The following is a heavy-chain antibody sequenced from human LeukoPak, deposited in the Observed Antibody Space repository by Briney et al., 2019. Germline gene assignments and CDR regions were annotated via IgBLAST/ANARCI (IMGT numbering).Heavy chain of an antibody. CDR3: ARDWLAGNPYHAFDL. CDR2: IKEDGSEE. V-gene: IGHV3-7*01. CDR1: GFTFSSYW. J-gene: IGHJ3*01. Sequence: TGGSLRLSCAASGFTFSSYWMSWVRQAPGKGLERVANIKEDGSEEYYVDSVKGRFSISRDNAKNSLYLQMNSLRAEDTAVYYCARDWLAGNPYHAFDLWGKGTMVTVSS. D-gene: IGHD3-22*01.